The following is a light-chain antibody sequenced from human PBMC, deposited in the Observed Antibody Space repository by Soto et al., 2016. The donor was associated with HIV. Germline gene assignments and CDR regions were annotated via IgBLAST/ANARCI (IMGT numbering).Light chain of an antibody. CDR3: SSRDSSGNDLV. Sequence: SSELTQDPAVSVALGQTVTITCQGDSLRSYYATWFQQKPGQAPVLVVYDKDSRPSGIPDRFSGSNSGSTASLTITGARAEDEADYYCSSRDSSGNDLVFGGGTKLTV. CDR1: SLRSYY. J-gene: IGLJ3*02. V-gene: IGLV3-19*01. CDR2: DKD.